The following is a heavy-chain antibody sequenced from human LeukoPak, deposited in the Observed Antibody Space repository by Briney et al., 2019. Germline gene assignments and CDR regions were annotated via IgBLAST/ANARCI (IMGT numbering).Heavy chain of an antibody. D-gene: IGHD3-3*02. V-gene: IGHV4-34*01. CDR3: ARGPTRIFGVVIIVNYYYGMDV. CDR2: INHSGST. J-gene: IGHJ6*02. CDR1: GGSFSGYY. Sequence: SETLSLTRAVYGGSFSGYYWSWIRQPPGKGLEWIGEINHSGSTNYNPSLKSRVTISVDTSKNQFSLKLSSVTAADTAVYYCARGPTRIFGVVIIVNYYYGMDVWGQGTTVTVSS.